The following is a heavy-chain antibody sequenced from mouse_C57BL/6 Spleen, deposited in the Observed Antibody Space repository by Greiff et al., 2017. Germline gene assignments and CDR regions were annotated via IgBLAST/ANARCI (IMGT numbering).Heavy chain of an antibody. CDR2: INPNNGGT. J-gene: IGHJ2*01. D-gene: IGHD1-1*01. Sequence: EVQLQQSGPELVKPGASVKMSCKASGYTFTDYNMHWVKQSPGKSLEWIGYINPNNGGTNYNQKVKGKATLTVNKSSSTAYMELSSLTSEESAVYYCARRGVLRSFDDWGQGTTLTVSS. CDR3: ARRGVLRSFDD. CDR1: GYTFTDYN. V-gene: IGHV1-22*01.